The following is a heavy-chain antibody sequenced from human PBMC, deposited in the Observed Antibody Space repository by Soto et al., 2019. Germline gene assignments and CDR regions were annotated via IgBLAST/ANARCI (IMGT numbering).Heavy chain of an antibody. J-gene: IGHJ3*02. V-gene: IGHV4-59*01. CDR1: GVSISSYY. Sequence: SETLSLTCTVSGVSISSYYWSWIRQPPGKGLEWIGYIYYSGSTNYNPSLKSRVTISVDTSKNQFSLKLSSVTAADTAVYYCAREGLRPFDAFDIWGQGTMVTVSS. CDR3: AREGLRPFDAFDI. CDR2: IYYSGST.